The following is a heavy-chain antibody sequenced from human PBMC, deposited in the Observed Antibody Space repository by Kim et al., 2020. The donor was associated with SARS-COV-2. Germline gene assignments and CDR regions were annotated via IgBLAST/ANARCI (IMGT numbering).Heavy chain of an antibody. D-gene: IGHD2-21*02. V-gene: IGHV1-69*04. Sequence: SVKVSCKASGGTFSSYAISWVRQAPGQGLEWMGRIIPILGIANYAQKFQGRVTIPPNKSTSTPSMELSSLRSKETAVYYFPRDRSYFGVDCYGSSYYG. CDR1: GGTFSSYA. J-gene: IGHJ6*01. CDR3: PRDRSYFGVDCYGSSYYG. CDR2: IIPILGIA.